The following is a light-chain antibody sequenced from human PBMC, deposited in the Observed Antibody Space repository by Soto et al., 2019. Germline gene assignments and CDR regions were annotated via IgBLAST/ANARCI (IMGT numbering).Light chain of an antibody. CDR1: QSISRY. J-gene: IGKJ1*01. V-gene: IGKV1-39*01. CDR2: AAS. CDR3: QQNYRATPWR. Sequence: INMTQTPSSLVAYVKDIIIITFLASQSISRYLNWYQHKPGKAPKLLINAASSLERGVPSRFSGGGSGTDFTLNISSLQPDRFAAYYCQQNYRATPWRVGQGTKVDIK.